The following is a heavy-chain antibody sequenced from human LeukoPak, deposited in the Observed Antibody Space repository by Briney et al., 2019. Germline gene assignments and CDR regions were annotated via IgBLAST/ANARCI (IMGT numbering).Heavy chain of an antibody. V-gene: IGHV1-46*01. CDR2: INPSGGST. CDR1: GYTFTSYY. CDR3: ARDYCSGGSCYSRFDY. J-gene: IGHJ4*02. Sequence: ASVKVSCKASGYTFTSYYMHWVRQARGQGLEWMGTINPSGGSTSYAQKFQGRVTMTRDTSTSTVYMELSSLRSEDTAVYYCARDYCSGGSCYSRFDYWGQGTLVTVSS. D-gene: IGHD2-15*01.